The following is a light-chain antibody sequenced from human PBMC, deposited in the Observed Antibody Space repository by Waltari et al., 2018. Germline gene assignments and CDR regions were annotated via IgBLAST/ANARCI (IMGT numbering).Light chain of an antibody. CDR2: FAS. J-gene: IGKJ1*01. V-gene: IGKV3-15*01. Sequence: EVLLTQSPATLSVSPGERVTLSCRASQSVDSKLAWYQQKPGQAPRLLISFASSRAPHVPARFIGSGSGAEFPLTISSLESEYSAVYSCPQHGDWPPTFGQGTKVDIQ. CDR1: QSVDSK. CDR3: PQHGDWPPT.